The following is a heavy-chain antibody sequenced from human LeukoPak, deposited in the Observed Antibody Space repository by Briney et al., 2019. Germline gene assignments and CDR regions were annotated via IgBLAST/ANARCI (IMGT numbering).Heavy chain of an antibody. CDR2: INHSGST. J-gene: IGHJ6*02. CDR1: GGSVDSGSYY. Sequence: PSETLSLTCTVPGGSVDSGSYYWSWIRQPPGKGLEWIGEINHSGSTNYNPSLKSRVTISVDTSKNQFSLKLSSVTAADTAVYYCARQGYCSSTSCYNFMGYYYYYGMDVWGQGTTVTVSS. CDR3: ARQGYCSSTSCYNFMGYYYYYGMDV. D-gene: IGHD2-2*02. V-gene: IGHV4-39*07.